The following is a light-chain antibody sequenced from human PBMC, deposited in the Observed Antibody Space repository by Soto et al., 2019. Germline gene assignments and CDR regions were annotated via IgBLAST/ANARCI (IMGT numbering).Light chain of an antibody. J-gene: IGKJ4*01. CDR2: AAS. V-gene: IGKV3D-20*02. Sequence: EIVLTQSPGTLSLSPGERATLSCRASQSVSSSYLAWYQQKPGQAPRLLIYAASNRATGIPARFSGSGSGTDFTLTISSLEPEDFAIYYRQQRSNWLAFGGGTKVDIK. CDR1: QSVSSSY. CDR3: QQRSNWLA.